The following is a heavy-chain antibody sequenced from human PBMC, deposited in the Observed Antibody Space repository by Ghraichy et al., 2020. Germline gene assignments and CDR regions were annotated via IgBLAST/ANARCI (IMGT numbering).Heavy chain of an antibody. V-gene: IGHV3-11*01. J-gene: IGHJ3*02. D-gene: IGHD2-21*02. CDR3: ARDGRVVTDLDAFDI. Sequence: LSLTCAASGFTFSDYYMSWIRQAPGKGLEWVSYISSSGSTIYYADSVKGRFTISRDNAKNSLYLQMNSLRAEDTAVYYCARDGRVVTDLDAFDIWGQGTMVTVSS. CDR2: ISSSGSTI. CDR1: GFTFSDYY.